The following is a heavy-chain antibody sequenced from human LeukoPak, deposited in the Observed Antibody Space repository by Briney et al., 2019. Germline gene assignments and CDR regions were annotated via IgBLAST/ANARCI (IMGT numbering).Heavy chain of an antibody. CDR2: INHSGST. D-gene: IGHD6-25*01. Sequence: GSLRLSCAASGFTVSSNYMSWVRQAPGKGLEWIGEINHSGSTNYNPSLKSRVTISVDTSKNQFSLKLSSVTAADTAVYYCAGYYFDYWGQGTLVTVSS. V-gene: IGHV4-34*08. CDR3: AGYYFDY. CDR1: GFTVSSNY. J-gene: IGHJ4*02.